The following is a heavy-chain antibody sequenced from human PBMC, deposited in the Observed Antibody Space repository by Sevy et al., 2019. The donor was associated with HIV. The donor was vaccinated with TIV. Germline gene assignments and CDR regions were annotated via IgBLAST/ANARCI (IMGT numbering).Heavy chain of an antibody. V-gene: IGHV4-59*01. CDR1: GDSINSYY. J-gene: IGHJ5*02. Sequence: SETLSLTCTVSGDSINSYYWTWIRQPPGKGLEFIGYMHYGGSANYNPSLNSRVTISLDTSKTQFSLRLASVTAADTAVYFCARLLGTAYTSLGATIDPWGQGTLVTVSS. CDR3: ARLLGTAYTSLGATIDP. CDR2: MHYGGSA. D-gene: IGHD2-2*02.